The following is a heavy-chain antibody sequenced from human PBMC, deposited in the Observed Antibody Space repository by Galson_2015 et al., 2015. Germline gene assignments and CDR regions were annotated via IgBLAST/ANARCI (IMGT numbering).Heavy chain of an antibody. CDR1: GFTFSSYA. J-gene: IGHJ3*02. CDR2: ITAGAGST. Sequence: SLRLSCAASGFTFSSYAMSWVRHAPGKGLEWVSAITAGAGSTYYADSVKGRFTISRDNSKNTLYLQINSLRADDTAVYYCAKAPSRIAAAGTGTFDMWGQGTMVIVSS. CDR3: AKAPSRIAAAGTGTFDM. V-gene: IGHV3-23*01. D-gene: IGHD6-13*01.